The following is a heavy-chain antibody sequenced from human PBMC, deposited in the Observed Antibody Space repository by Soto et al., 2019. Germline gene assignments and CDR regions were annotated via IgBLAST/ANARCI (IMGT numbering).Heavy chain of an antibody. J-gene: IGHJ4*02. CDR1: GYTFTSYG. CDR3: ARDLRLLVATSRPDGFDY. V-gene: IGHV1-18*01. Sequence: GASVKVSCKASGYTFTSYGISWVRQAPGQGLEWMGWISAYNGNTNYAQKLQGRVTMTTDTSTSTAYMGLRSLRSDDTAVYYCARDLRLLVATSRPDGFDYWGQGTLVTVSS. CDR2: ISAYNGNT. D-gene: IGHD5-12*01.